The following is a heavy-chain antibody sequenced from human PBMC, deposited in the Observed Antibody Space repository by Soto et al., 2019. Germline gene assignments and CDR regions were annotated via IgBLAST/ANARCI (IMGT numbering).Heavy chain of an antibody. CDR2: INHSGST. CDR3: ARDKITGLSDY. V-gene: IGHV4-34*01. D-gene: IGHD2-8*02. J-gene: IGHJ4*02. CDR1: GGSFSGYD. Sequence: SETLSLTCAVYGGSFSGYDWTWIRQPPGTGLEWIGEINHSGSTNYNPSLKSRVTISVDTSKKQFSLKLTSVTAADTAVYYCARDKITGLSDYWXQGTLVTVS.